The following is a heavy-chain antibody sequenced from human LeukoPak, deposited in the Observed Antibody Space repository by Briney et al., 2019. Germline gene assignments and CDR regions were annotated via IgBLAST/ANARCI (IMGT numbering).Heavy chain of an antibody. J-gene: IGHJ4*02. Sequence: GRSLRLSCAASGFTFSSYGMHWVRQAPGKGLEWVAVISYDGSNKYYADSVKGRFTISRDNPKNTPYLQMNSLRAEDTAVYYCAKVGGRGCSSTSCHDYWGQGTLVTVSS. V-gene: IGHV3-30*18. D-gene: IGHD2-2*01. CDR3: AKVGGRGCSSTSCHDY. CDR2: ISYDGSNK. CDR1: GFTFSSYG.